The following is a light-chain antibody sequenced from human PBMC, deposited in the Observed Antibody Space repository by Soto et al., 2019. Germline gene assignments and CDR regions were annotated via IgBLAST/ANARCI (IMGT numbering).Light chain of an antibody. CDR3: LLYFEGAQVGV. J-gene: IGLJ3*02. Sequence: QAVVTQEPSLSVSPGETVTITCASSTGAVTSAYYPNWFQQQPGQAPRALIYSTVNQHSWPPARFSGSLVGGKAALTLSNVQPEDEAEYFCLLYFEGAQVGVFGGGTKLTVL. V-gene: IGLV7-43*01. CDR2: STV. CDR1: TGAVTSAYY.